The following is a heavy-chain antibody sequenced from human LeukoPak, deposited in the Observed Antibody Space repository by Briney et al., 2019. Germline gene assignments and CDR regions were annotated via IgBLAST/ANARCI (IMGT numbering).Heavy chain of an antibody. D-gene: IGHD2-21*02. CDR3: ARETIVVVTNWFDP. V-gene: IGHV4-34*01. J-gene: IGHJ5*02. CDR1: GGSFSGYY. Sequence: PSETLSLTCAVYGGSFSGYYWSWIRQPPGKGLEWIGEINHSGSTNYNPSLKSRVSISVDTSKNQFSLKLSSVTAADTAVYYRARETIVVVTNWFDPWGQGTLVTGSS. CDR2: INHSGST.